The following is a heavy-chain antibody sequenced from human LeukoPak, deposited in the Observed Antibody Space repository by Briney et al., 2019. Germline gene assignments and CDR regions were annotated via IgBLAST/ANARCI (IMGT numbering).Heavy chain of an antibody. Sequence: SVKVSCKASGGTFSSYAISWVRQAPGQGLEWMGGIIPIFGTANYAQKFQGRVTITADESTSTAYMELSSLRSEDTAVYYCAKDGALLWFGELMDTPFDPWGQGTLVTVSS. CDR3: AKDGALLWFGELMDTPFDP. D-gene: IGHD3-10*01. CDR1: GGTFSSYA. CDR2: IIPIFGTA. J-gene: IGHJ5*02. V-gene: IGHV1-69*13.